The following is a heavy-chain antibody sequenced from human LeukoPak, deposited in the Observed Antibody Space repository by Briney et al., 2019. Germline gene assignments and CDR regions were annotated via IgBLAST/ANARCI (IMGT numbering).Heavy chain of an antibody. Sequence: GGSLRLSCAASGFTFDDYAMHWVRQAPGKGLEWVANIKQDGSEKYYVDSVKGRFTISRDNAKNSLYLQMNSLRAEDTAVYYCARLARLLWFGELLSGPDYWAREPWSPSPQ. D-gene: IGHD3-10*01. V-gene: IGHV3-7*01. CDR1: GFTFDDYA. J-gene: IGHJ4*02. CDR2: IKQDGSEK. CDR3: ARLARLLWFGELLSGPDY.